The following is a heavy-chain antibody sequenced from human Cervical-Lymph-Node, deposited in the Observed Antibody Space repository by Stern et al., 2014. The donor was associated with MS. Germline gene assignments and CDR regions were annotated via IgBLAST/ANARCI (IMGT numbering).Heavy chain of an antibody. D-gene: IGHD1-26*01. CDR3: AKVRGSLRYYGLDV. V-gene: IGHV3-30*18. CDR2: ISYDGSNK. CDR1: GFTFSSYG. J-gene: IGHJ6*02. Sequence: QVQLVESGGGVVQPGRSLRLSCAASGFTFSSYGMHWVRQAPGKGLEWVAVISYDGSNKYYADSVKGRFTISRDNSKNTLYLQMNSLRAVDTAVYYCAKVRGSLRYYGLDVWGQGTTVTVSS.